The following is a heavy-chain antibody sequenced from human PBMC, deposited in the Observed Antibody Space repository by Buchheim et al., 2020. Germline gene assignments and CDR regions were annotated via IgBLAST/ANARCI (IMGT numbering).Heavy chain of an antibody. D-gene: IGHD3-10*01. J-gene: IGHJ4*02. CDR2: INPNSGGT. CDR1: GYTFSDYY. V-gene: IGHV1-2*04. Sequence: QVQLVQSGAEVKKPGASVKVSCKASGYTFSDYYIHWVRQAPGQGLEWMGWINPNSGGTNYAQKFQGWVTMTRDTSISTAYMELSRLRSDDTAVYYCARGDMVRGVIIYYFDYWGQGTL. CDR3: ARGDMVRGVIIYYFDY.